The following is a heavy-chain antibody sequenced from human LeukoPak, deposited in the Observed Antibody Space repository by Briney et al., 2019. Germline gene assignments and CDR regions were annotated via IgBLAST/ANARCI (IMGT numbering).Heavy chain of an antibody. V-gene: IGHV3-72*01. CDR3: ARDYYGSNTYYLDY. Sequence: PGGSLRLSCAASGFTFSDHFMDWVRQAPGKGLEWVGRSRNKAYSYTTEYAASVKGRFTISRDESKNSLYLQMNSLKTEDTAVYYCARDYYGSNTYYLDYWGQGTLVTVSS. D-gene: IGHD3-10*01. J-gene: IGHJ4*02. CDR1: GFTFSDHF. CDR2: SRNKAYSYTT.